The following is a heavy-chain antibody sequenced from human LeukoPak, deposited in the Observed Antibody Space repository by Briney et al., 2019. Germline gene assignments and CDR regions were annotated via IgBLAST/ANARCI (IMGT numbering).Heavy chain of an antibody. CDR2: ISSASTTI. Sequence: GALRLSCGASGFIFSSYYNNWGRQAPGEGVEGVSYISSASTTIYYADSVKGRFTISRDNAKNSLFLHMNSLRAEDTAVYYCARGRMGSGGFDYWGQGTLVTVSS. CDR3: ARGRMGSGGFDY. V-gene: IGHV3-48*01. CDR1: GFIFSSYY. D-gene: IGHD6-19*01. J-gene: IGHJ4*02.